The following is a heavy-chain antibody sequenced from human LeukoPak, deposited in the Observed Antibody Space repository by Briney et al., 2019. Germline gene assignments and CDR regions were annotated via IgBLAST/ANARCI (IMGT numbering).Heavy chain of an antibody. Sequence: SETLSLTCSVSDTSISTYYWSWIRQPAGKGLEWIGRIYSSGGTNYNPSLKSRVTISRDTSKNHFSLELSSVTAADTAVYYCARDSVLYYFDYWGQGTLVTVSS. D-gene: IGHD6-6*01. CDR1: DTSISTYY. J-gene: IGHJ4*02. CDR3: ARDSVLYYFDY. CDR2: IYSSGGT. V-gene: IGHV4-4*07.